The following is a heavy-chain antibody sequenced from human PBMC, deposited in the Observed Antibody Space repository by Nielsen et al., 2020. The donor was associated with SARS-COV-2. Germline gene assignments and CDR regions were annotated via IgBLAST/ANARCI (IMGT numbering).Heavy chain of an antibody. CDR2: IYYSGST. J-gene: IGHJ4*02. D-gene: IGHD6-13*01. CDR3: ARDSRELGPAALFDY. CDR1: GGSISSYY. Sequence: SETLSLTCTVSGGSISSYYWSWIRQPPGKGLEWIGYIYYSGSTNYNPSLKSRVTISVDTSKNQFSLKLSSVTAADTAVYYCARDSRELGPAALFDYWGQGTLVTVSS. V-gene: IGHV4-59*12.